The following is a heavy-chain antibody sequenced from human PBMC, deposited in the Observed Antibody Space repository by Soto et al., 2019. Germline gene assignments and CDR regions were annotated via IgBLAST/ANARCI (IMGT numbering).Heavy chain of an antibody. J-gene: IGHJ4*02. D-gene: IGHD4-17*01. CDR2: IWYDGSNK. V-gene: IGHV3-33*01. CDR3: ARTPREEYGDYDSPVNNYYFDY. CDR1: GFTFSSYG. Sequence: QVQLVESGGGVVQPGRSLRLSCAASGFTFSSYGMHWVRQAPGKGLEWVAVIWYDGSNKYYADSVKGRFTISRDNSKNTLYLQMNSLRAEDTAVYYCARTPREEYGDYDSPVNNYYFDYWDQGTLVTVSS.